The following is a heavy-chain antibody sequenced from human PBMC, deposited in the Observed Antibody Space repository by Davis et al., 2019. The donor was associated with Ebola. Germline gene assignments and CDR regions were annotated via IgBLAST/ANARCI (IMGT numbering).Heavy chain of an antibody. CDR1: GGSFSGYY. J-gene: IGHJ4*02. Sequence: MPSETLSLTCAVYGGSFSGYYWTWIRQPPGEGLEWIGEISHSGSAKYKPSLKSRVTISVDTSKNQFSLNLRSVTAADAAMYYCARADWSWGKYFDYWSQGILVTVSS. D-gene: IGHD3-16*01. V-gene: IGHV4-34*01. CDR2: ISHSGSA. CDR3: ARADWSWGKYFDY.